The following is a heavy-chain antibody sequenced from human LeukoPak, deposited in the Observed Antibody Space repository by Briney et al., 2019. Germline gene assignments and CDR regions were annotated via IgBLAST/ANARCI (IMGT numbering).Heavy chain of an antibody. V-gene: IGHV1-69*05. CDR2: IIPIFGTA. D-gene: IGHD3-16*02. Sequence: SVKVSCKASGGTFSSYAISWVRQAPGQGLEWMGGIIPIFGTANYAQKFQGRVTITTDESTSTAYMELSSLRSEDTAVCYCARSTVVPRRPGPYYYYMDVWGKGTTVTVSS. CDR3: ARSTVVPRRPGPYYYYMDV. CDR1: GGTFSSYA. J-gene: IGHJ6*03.